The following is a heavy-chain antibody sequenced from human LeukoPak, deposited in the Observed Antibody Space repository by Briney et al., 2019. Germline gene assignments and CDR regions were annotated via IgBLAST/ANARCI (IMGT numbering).Heavy chain of an antibody. J-gene: IGHJ4*02. V-gene: IGHV1-18*01. Sequence: GASVKVSCKASGYTFTSYGISWVRQAPGQGLEWMGWISAYNGNTNYAQKLQGRVTMTTDTSTSTAYMELRSLRSDDTAVYYCARVMRAYCSSTSCHMRGGFDYWGQGTLVTVSS. CDR2: ISAYNGNT. D-gene: IGHD2-2*02. CDR1: GYTFTSYG. CDR3: ARVMRAYCSSTSCHMRGGFDY.